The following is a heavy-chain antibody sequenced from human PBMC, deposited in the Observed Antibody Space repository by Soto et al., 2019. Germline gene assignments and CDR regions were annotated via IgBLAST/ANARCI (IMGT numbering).Heavy chain of an antibody. D-gene: IGHD1-26*01. V-gene: IGHV1-3*01. Sequence: QVQLVQSGAEVKKPGASVKVSCAAPGYTFTSYAIHWVRQAPGQRLEWMGWINAGNGNTKYSQKFQGRLTITKDTSASTTYMELSSLRSEDTALYYCARDPRGHPPGTWGQGTLVTVSS. CDR2: INAGNGNT. CDR1: GYTFTSYA. J-gene: IGHJ5*02. CDR3: ARDPRGHPPGT.